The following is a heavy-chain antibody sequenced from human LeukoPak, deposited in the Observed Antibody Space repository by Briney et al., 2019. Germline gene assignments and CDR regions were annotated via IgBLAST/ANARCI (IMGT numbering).Heavy chain of an antibody. Sequence: GRSLRLSCTACGFTFSSYTMHWVRQAPGKGLEWVAVIWYDGSKEYYADSVKGRFTISRDNSKNTLYLQMNSLRAEDTAVYYCAKRSSPSSSVWYFDYWGQGTLVTVSS. CDR2: IWYDGSKE. CDR3: AKRSSPSSSVWYFDY. D-gene: IGHD2-2*01. V-gene: IGHV3-30*18. CDR1: GFTFSSYT. J-gene: IGHJ4*02.